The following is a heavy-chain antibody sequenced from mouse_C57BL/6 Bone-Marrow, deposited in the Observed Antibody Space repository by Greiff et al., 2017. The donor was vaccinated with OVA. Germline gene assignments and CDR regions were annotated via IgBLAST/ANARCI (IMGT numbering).Heavy chain of an antibody. CDR1: GYTFTDYE. J-gene: IGHJ4*01. CDR2: IDPETGGT. CDR3: TRGGLRGYYYAMDY. D-gene: IGHD2-4*01. Sequence: VQLQQSGAELVRPGASVTLSCKASGYTFTDYEMHWVKQTPVHGLEWIGAIDPETGGTAYNQKFKGKAILTADKSSSTAYMELRSLTSEDSAVYYCTRGGLRGYYYAMDYWGQGTSVTVSS. V-gene: IGHV1-15*01.